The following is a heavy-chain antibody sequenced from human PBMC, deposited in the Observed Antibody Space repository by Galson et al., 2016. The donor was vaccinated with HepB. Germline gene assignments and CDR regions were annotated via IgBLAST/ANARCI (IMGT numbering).Heavy chain of an antibody. Sequence: SETLSLTCTVSGASISNYYWSWIRQSPGKGLEWIASFYHSESSHNNPSLNPSLKSRVTVSVDMSKKQFFLRLTAVTPADTAVYNCARGSESFAYWGQGALVTVSS. V-gene: IGHV4-59*01. CDR3: ARGSESFAY. D-gene: IGHD3-10*01. J-gene: IGHJ4*02. CDR2: FYHSESS. CDR1: GASISNYY.